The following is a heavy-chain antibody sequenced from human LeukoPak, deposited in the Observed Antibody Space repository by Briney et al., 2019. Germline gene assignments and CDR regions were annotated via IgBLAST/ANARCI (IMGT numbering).Heavy chain of an antibody. CDR3: AIGTNFDY. J-gene: IGHJ4*02. V-gene: IGHV1-69-2*01. CDR1: GYTFTDYY. Sequence: ASVKVSCKVSGYTFTDYYMHWVQQAPGKGLEWMGLVDPEDGETIYAEKFQGRVTVTADTSTDTAYMELSSLRSEDTAVYYCAIGTNFDYWGQGTLVTVSS. CDR2: VDPEDGET.